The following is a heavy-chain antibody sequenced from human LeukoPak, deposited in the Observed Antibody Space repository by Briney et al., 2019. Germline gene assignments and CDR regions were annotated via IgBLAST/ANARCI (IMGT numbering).Heavy chain of an antibody. CDR1: GGSISSSSYY. D-gene: IGHD4-17*01. CDR3: SRPTYGDYGQYYFDY. J-gene: IGHJ4*02. V-gene: IGHV4-39*01. Sequence: SETLSLTCTVSGGSISSSSYYWGWIRQPPGKGLEWIGSIYYSGSTYYNPSLKIRLTISVDTSKNQFSLKLSSVTAADTAVYYCSRPTYGDYGQYYFDYWGQGTLVTVSS. CDR2: IYYSGST.